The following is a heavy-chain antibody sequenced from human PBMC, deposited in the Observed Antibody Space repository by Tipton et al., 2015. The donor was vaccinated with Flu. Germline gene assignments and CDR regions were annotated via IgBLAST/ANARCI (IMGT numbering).Heavy chain of an antibody. D-gene: IGHD3-16*02. V-gene: IGHV3-13*01. CDR2: IGSAGDT. CDR3: TRGFIRLCDY. J-gene: IGHJ4*02. CDR1: GFTFSSYG. Sequence: SLRLSCQASGFTFSSYGMHWVRQVTRKGLEWVSGIGSAGDTYYADSVKGRFTISRDNAKNSLFLQMNSLGAEDTAVYYCTRGFIRLCDYWGQGTLVAVSS.